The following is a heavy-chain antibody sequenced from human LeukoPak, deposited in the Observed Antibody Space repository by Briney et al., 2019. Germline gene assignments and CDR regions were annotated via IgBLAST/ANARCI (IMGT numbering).Heavy chain of an antibody. CDR2: IYTSGST. CDR3: ARVAFRQWLVQGIDY. V-gene: IGHV4-4*07. D-gene: IGHD6-19*01. CDR1: GGSISSYY. Sequence: KPSVTLSLTCTVSGGSISSYYWSWIRQPAGKGLEWIGRIYTSGSTNYNPSLKSRVTMSVDTSKNQFSLKLSSMTAADTAVYYCARVAFRQWLVQGIDYWGQGTLVTVSS. J-gene: IGHJ4*02.